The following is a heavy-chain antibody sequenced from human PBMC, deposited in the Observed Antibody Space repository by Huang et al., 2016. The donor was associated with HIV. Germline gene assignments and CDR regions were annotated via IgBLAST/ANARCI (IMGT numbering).Heavy chain of an antibody. CDR3: ARWEAAADNNWFDP. CDR1: GGTFSSCG. V-gene: IGHV1-69*01. Sequence: QVQLVQSGAEVKKPGSSVKVSCRASGGTFSSCGISWVRQAPGQGLEWMGGIIPSLGTPNYAQKFQGRVTITADESTSTAYMELSSLRSEDTAVYYCARWEAAADNNWFDPWGQGTLVTVSS. D-gene: IGHD6-13*01. CDR2: IIPSLGTP. J-gene: IGHJ5*02.